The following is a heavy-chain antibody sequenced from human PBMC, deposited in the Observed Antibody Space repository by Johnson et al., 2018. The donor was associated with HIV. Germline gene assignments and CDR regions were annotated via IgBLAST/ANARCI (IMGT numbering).Heavy chain of an antibody. V-gene: IGHV3-53*01. CDR2: IYSGGST. J-gene: IGHJ3*02. D-gene: IGHD1-7*01. CDR3: ARDRAWNYEGAFDI. Sequence: VQLVESGGGLIQPGGSLRLSCAASGFTVSSNYMSWVRQAPGKGLEWVSVIYSGGSTYYADSVKGRFTISRDNSKNTLYIQMNSLRAADTAVYYCARDRAWNYEGAFDIWGQGTMVTVSS. CDR1: GFTVSSNY.